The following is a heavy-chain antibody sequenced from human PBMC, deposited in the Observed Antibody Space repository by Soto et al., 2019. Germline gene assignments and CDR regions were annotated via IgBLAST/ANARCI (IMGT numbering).Heavy chain of an antibody. J-gene: IGHJ4*02. V-gene: IGHV4-30-2*01. CDR2: IYHSGST. Sequence: SETLSLTCAVSGGSISSGGYSWSWIRQPPGKGLEWIGYIYHSGSTYYNPSLKSRVTISVDRSKNQFSLKLSSVTAADTAVYYCTTDDSSGYVYWGQGTLVTVSS. CDR1: GGSISSGGYS. D-gene: IGHD3-22*01. CDR3: TTDDSSGYVY.